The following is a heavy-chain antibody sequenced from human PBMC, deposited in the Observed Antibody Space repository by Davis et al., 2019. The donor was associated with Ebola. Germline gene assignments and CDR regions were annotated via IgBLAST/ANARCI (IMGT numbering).Heavy chain of an antibody. CDR3: AKFCDSSDYPRPLDY. Sequence: GESLKISCVASGFTFSSYWMSWVRQAPGKGLEWVANIKQDGSEKYYVDSVKGRFTISRDNAKNSLFLQMNSLRAEDTAVYYCAKFCDSSDYPRPLDYWGQGTVVTVSS. J-gene: IGHJ4*02. V-gene: IGHV3-7*01. CDR1: GFTFSSYW. D-gene: IGHD3-22*01. CDR2: IKQDGSEK.